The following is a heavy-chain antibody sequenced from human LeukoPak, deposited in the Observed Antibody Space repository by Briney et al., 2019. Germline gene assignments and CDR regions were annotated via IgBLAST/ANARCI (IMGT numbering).Heavy chain of an antibody. CDR3: TRGWLRLSSVDY. V-gene: IGHV4-34*01. CDR1: GGSFSDYY. J-gene: IGHJ4*02. D-gene: IGHD5-12*01. Sequence: PSETLSPTCAVYGGSFSDYYWYWIRQPPGKGLEWIGEINQSGTTTYNPSLKSRVTMSVDTSKIQFSLKLHSVTAADTAVYYCTRGWLRLSSVDYWGPGTLVTVSS. CDR2: INQSGTT.